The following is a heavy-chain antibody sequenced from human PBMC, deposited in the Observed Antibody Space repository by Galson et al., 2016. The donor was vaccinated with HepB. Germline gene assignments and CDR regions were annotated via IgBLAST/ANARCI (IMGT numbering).Heavy chain of an antibody. J-gene: IGHJ3*02. Sequence: SVKVSCKASGGTFNTYAITWARQAPRQGLEWMGGIIPIFGPATYAQKFQGRVTITADKSTSTAYMELTSLRSEDTAVYYCARDARRRSTWYLAFDIWGQGTMLTVSS. D-gene: IGHD6-13*01. V-gene: IGHV1-69*06. CDR2: IIPIFGPA. CDR1: GGTFNTYA. CDR3: ARDARRRSTWYLAFDI.